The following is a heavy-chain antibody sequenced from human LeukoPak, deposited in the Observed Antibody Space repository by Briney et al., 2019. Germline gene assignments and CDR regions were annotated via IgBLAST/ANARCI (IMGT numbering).Heavy chain of an antibody. Sequence: GGSLRLSCLASGFTFSSYAMHWVRQAPGKGLEYVSVISSNGVTTYYADSVKGRFTISRDNSKSTVHLQMSSLRAEDTAVYYCVKDFGHSTGGYWGQGTLVTVSS. V-gene: IGHV3-64D*06. CDR3: VKDFGHSTGGY. CDR2: ISSNGVTT. CDR1: GFTFSSYA. D-gene: IGHD2-2*01. J-gene: IGHJ4*02.